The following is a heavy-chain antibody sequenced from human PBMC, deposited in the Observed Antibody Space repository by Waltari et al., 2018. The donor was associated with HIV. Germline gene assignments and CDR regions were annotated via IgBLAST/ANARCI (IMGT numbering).Heavy chain of an antibody. D-gene: IGHD2-2*01. CDR1: GFTFSSYW. J-gene: IGHJ4*02. CDR2: IKQDGGEK. Sequence: EVQLVESGGGLVQPGGSLRLSCAASGFTFSSYWMSWVRQAPGKGLEGVANIKQDGGEKYYVDSVKGRFAISRDNAQNSLYLQMNNLRAEDTAVYFCATSRTFDYWGQGTLVTVSS. V-gene: IGHV3-7*01. CDR3: ATSRTFDY.